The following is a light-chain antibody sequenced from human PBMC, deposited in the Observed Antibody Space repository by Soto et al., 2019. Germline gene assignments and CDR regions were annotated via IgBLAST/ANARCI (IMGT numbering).Light chain of an antibody. J-gene: IGKJ1*01. CDR1: QSVSSS. CDR3: QQYNNWPPWT. V-gene: IGKV3-15*01. CDR2: GAA. Sequence: VMTQSPATLSVYPGERATLSCRASQSVSSSLAWYQQKPGQAPRPLIYGAATRATGIPARFSGSGSGTAFTLTISSLQSEDFAVYYCQQYNNWPPWTFGQATKVDIK.